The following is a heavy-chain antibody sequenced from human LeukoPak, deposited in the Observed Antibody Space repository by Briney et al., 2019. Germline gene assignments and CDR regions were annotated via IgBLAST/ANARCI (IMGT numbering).Heavy chain of an antibody. D-gene: IGHD3-10*01. V-gene: IGHV1-46*01. J-gene: IGHJ6*03. Sequence: ASVKVSCKASGYSFTSHYMHWVRQAPGQGLEWLGLINPSGSSTLYAQKFQGRVTMTRDMSTTTDYMELSSLRSEDTAVYYCARDPSPGRKRLGVRAGGYYYMDVWGKGTTVTISS. CDR2: INPSGSST. CDR3: ARDPSPGRKRLGVRAGGYYYMDV. CDR1: GYSFTSHY.